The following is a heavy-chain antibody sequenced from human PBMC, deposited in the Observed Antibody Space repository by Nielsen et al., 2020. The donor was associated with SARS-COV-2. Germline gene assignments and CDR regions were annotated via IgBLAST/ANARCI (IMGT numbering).Heavy chain of an antibody. CDR1: GFTFDDYG. J-gene: IGHJ3*02. CDR2: ISWNSGSI. D-gene: IGHD3-22*01. V-gene: IGHV3-20*04. Sequence: GGSLRLFCAASGFTFDDYGMSWVRQAPGKGLEWVSGISWNSGSIGYADSVKGRFTISRDNAKNSLYLQMNSLRAEDTALYYCSSGDAFDIWGQGTMVTVSS. CDR3: SSGDAFDI.